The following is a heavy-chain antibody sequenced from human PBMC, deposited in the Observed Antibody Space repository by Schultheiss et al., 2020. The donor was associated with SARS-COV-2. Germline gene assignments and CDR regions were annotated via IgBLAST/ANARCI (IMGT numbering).Heavy chain of an antibody. CDR1: GGSISSYY. J-gene: IGHJ6*02. CDR2: IHYSGYS. Sequence: SQTLSLTCTVSGGSISSYYWSWIRQPPGKGLEWIGYIHYSGYSTYNPSLKSRVTISVDTSKNQFSLKLASVTAADTAVYYCARAMGELWLGYYYYYYGMDVWGQGTTVTVSS. CDR3: ARAMGELWLGYYYYYYGMDV. D-gene: IGHD5-18*01. V-gene: IGHV4-59*01.